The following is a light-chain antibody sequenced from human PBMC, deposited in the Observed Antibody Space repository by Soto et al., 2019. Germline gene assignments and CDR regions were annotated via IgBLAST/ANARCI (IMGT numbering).Light chain of an antibody. CDR1: ESVSGGS. J-gene: IGKJ1*01. CDR2: ASS. V-gene: IGKV3-20*01. Sequence: EIVLTQSPGTLSLSPGERATLSCGASESVSGGSLAWYQQRPGQAPRLLIYASSSRATGIPDRFSGSGSGTDFTLTITRLEPEDFAVYYCQQYGISPRTFGQGTKVDIK. CDR3: QQYGISPRT.